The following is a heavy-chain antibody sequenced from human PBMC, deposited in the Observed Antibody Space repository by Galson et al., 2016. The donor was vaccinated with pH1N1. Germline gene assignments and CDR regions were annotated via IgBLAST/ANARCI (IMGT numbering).Heavy chain of an antibody. CDR3: ATAVTWYFDY. V-gene: IGHV1-69*05. CDR2: IIPIFGTA. D-gene: IGHD4-17*01. J-gene: IGHJ4*02. CDR1: GGTFSSYT. Sequence: SVKVSCKASGGTFSSYTINWVRQAPGQGLEWMGGIIPIFGTANYAQKFQGRVTITTDESASTVYMEVSSLRYEDTAVYYCATAVTWYFDYWGQGTVVTVFS.